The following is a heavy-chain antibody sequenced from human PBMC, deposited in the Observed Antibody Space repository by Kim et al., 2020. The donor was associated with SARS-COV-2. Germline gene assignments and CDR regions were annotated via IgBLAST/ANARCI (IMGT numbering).Heavy chain of an antibody. J-gene: IGHJ5*02. D-gene: IGHD5-12*01. CDR3: ASGRGVNGYGLCWFDP. Sequence: ASVKVSCKASGYTFTTFDISWVRQATGQGLEWMGWMNPKSGNTGYAQKFQGRVTMTRNTSISTAYMELSSLRSEDTAVYYCASGRGVNGYGLCWFDPWGQGSLVTVSS. CDR2: MNPKSGNT. V-gene: IGHV1-8*01. CDR1: GYTFTTFD.